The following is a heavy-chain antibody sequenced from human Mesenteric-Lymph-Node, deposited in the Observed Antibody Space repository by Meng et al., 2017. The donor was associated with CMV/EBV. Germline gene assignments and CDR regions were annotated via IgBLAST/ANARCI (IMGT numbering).Heavy chain of an antibody. D-gene: IGHD1-7*01. CDR3: VGYNWNYHYFDY. J-gene: IGHJ4*02. V-gene: IGHV3-30*04. CDR1: GFTFSNYA. CDR2: ISYDGSNK. Sequence: GGSLRLSCAASGFTFSNYAMHWVRQAPGKGLEWVALISYDGSNKYNADSVKGRFTISRDTSKNTMYLQMNSLRPEDTAVYYCVGYNWNYHYFDYWGQGTLVTVSS.